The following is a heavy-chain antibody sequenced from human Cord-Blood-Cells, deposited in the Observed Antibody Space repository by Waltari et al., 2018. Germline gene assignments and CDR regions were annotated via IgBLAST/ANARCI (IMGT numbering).Heavy chain of an antibody. J-gene: IGHJ3*02. CDR3: APIAAAEAFDI. CDR1: GGSFSGYY. CDR2: INHSGST. V-gene: IGHV4-34*01. D-gene: IGHD6-13*01. Sequence: QVQLQQWGAGLLKPSETLSLTCAVYGGSFSGYYWCWIRQPPGKGLEWIGEINHSGSTHYEPPLKCRVTISVDTSTSQFSLTMSCVTAANTAVYYCAPIAAAEAFDIWGQGTMVTVSS.